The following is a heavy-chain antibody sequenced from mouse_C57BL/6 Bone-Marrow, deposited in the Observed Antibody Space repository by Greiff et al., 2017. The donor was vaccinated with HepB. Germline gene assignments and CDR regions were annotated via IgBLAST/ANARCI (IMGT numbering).Heavy chain of an antibody. V-gene: IGHV5-2*01. CDR3: ARHLSYGYDWYFDV. Sequence: EVKLMESGGGLVQPGESLKLSCESNEYEFPSHDMSWVRKTPEKRLELVAAINSDGGSTYYPDTMERRFIISRDNTKKTLYLQMSSLRSEDTALYYCARHLSYGYDWYFDVWGTGTTVTVSS. J-gene: IGHJ1*03. CDR2: INSDGGST. D-gene: IGHD2-2*01. CDR1: EYEFPSHD.